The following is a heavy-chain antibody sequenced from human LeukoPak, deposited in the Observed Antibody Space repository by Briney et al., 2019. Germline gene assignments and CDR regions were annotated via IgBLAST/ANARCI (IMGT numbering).Heavy chain of an antibody. Sequence: SETLSLTCAVYGGSFSGYYWSWIRQPPGKGLEWIGEINHSGSTNYNPSLKSRVTISVDTSKNQFSLKLSSVTAADTAVYYCARSQLLWFGELSHYFDYWGQGPLVTVSS. D-gene: IGHD3-10*01. V-gene: IGHV4-34*01. CDR1: GGSFSGYY. CDR3: ARSQLLWFGELSHYFDY. CDR2: INHSGST. J-gene: IGHJ4*02.